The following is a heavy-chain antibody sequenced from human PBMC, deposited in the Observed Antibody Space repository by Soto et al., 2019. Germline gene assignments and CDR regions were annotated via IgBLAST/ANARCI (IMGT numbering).Heavy chain of an antibody. CDR3: ATWHEREHAYDV. D-gene: IGHD1-1*01. CDR2: LYDVDGS. V-gene: IGHV3-53*01. CDR1: GLTISGKKY. Sequence: DVQLVESGGGLIQPGESLRLSCAAFGLTISGKKYVAWVRQAPGKGLEWVSGLYDVDGSFYADSVRGRFTTSSDSSKTTVYRQMNNMRPDEPAVYYCATWHEREHAYDVWGQGTTVTVSS. J-gene: IGHJ3*01.